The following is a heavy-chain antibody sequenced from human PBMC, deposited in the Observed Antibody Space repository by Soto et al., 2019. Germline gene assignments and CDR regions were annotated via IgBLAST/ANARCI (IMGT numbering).Heavy chain of an antibody. CDR2: ISYDGSNL. CDR3: AKDAHPRHGDCSVAHY. V-gene: IGHV3-30*18. J-gene: IGHJ4*02. D-gene: IGHD2-21*02. Sequence: QVQLVESGGGVVQPGRSLRLSCAASGFTFSDYGMHWVRQAPGKGLEWVAAISYDGSNLYYIDSVKGRFTISRDKSKYTLYLQMNSLRTEDTAVYYCAKDAHPRHGDCSVAHYWGQGTLVTVSS. CDR1: GFTFSDYG.